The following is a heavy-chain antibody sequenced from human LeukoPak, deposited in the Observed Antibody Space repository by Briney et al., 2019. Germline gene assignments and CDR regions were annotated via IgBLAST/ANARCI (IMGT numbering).Heavy chain of an antibody. CDR1: GGSFSGYY. Sequence: SETLSLTCAVYGGSFSGYYWSWIRQPPGKGLEWIGEINHSGSTSYNPSLKSRVTISVDTSKNQFSLKLSSVTAADTAVYYCARAAVFDYWGQGTLVTVSS. V-gene: IGHV4-34*01. CDR2: INHSGST. J-gene: IGHJ4*02. CDR3: ARAAVFDY.